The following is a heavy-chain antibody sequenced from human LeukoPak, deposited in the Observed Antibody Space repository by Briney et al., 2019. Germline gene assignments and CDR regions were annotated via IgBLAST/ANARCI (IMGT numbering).Heavy chain of an antibody. CDR1: GYPLPNYS. Sequence: ASVKVSCKASGYPLPNYSINWVRQAPGQGLEWMGWISTNSGDTNYAPKFQGRVTMTTDTSTRTTYMELTSLRSDDTAVYYCAITIEGPLGHWGRGTRVTVTS. D-gene: IGHD2-2*01. CDR3: AITIEGPLGH. V-gene: IGHV1-18*01. CDR2: ISTNSGDT. J-gene: IGHJ5*02.